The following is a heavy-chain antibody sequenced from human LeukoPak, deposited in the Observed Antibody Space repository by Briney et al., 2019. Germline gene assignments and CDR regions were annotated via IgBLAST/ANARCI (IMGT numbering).Heavy chain of an antibody. V-gene: IGHV6-1*01. CDR3: ARDDRGYIDY. J-gene: IGHJ4*02. CDR1: GDSVSSNSDA. CDR2: TYYRSKWYN. Sequence: SQTLSLTCAISGDSVSSNSDAWNWIRQSPSRGLEWLGRTYYRSKWYNDYAESVRSRITINPDTSKNQFSLQLDSVAPEDTAIYYCARDDRGYIDYWGQGTLVTVSS. D-gene: IGHD1-14*01.